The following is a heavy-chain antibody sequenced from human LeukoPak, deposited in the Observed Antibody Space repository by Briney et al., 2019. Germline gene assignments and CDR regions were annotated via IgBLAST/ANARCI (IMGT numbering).Heavy chain of an antibody. Sequence: VSVKVSCKASGYTFTSYYIHWVRQAPGQGLEWMGIINPSGGSTSYGQKFQGRVTVTRDMSTTTVYMELSSLRSEDTAVYYCARDNSPIPETFVYRDPYDFYFDYWGQGTLVTVSS. J-gene: IGHJ4*02. V-gene: IGHV1-46*01. CDR3: ARDNSPIPETFVYRDPYDFYFDY. D-gene: IGHD4-23*01. CDR2: INPSGGST. CDR1: GYTFTSYY.